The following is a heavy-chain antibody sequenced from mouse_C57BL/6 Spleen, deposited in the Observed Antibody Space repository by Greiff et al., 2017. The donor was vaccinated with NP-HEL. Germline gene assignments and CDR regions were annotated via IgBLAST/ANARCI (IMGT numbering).Heavy chain of an antibody. CDR3: AEITTVYYAMDY. J-gene: IGHJ4*01. Sequence: EVQGVESGGDLVKPGGSLKLSCAASGFTFSSYGMSWVRQTPDKRLEWVATISSGGSYTYYPDSVKGRFTISRDNAKNTLYLQMSSLKSEDTAMYYCAEITTVYYAMDYWGQGTSVTVSS. V-gene: IGHV5-6*01. D-gene: IGHD1-1*01. CDR1: GFTFSSYG. CDR2: ISSGGSYT.